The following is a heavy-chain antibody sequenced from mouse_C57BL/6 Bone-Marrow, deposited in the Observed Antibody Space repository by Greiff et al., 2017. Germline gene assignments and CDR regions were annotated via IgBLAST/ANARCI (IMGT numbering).Heavy chain of an antibody. CDR1: GFTFSDYG. CDR3: ARGGSSHAMDY. D-gene: IGHD1-1*01. J-gene: IGHJ4*01. V-gene: IGHV5-17*01. Sequence: EVKLMESGGGLVKPGGSLKLSCAASGFTFSDYGMHWVRQAPEKGLEWVAYISSGSSTIYYADTVKGRFTISRDNAKNTLFLQMTSLRSEDTAMYYCARGGSSHAMDYWGQGTSVTVSS. CDR2: ISSGSSTI.